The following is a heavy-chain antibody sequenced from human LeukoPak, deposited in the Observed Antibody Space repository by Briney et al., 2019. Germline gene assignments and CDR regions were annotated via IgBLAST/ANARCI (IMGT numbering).Heavy chain of an antibody. D-gene: IGHD4-23*01. CDR1: GFTFSTYG. CDR3: ARDTPGYGGDDFDY. V-gene: IGHV3-30*02. CDR2: IQAGGDEK. J-gene: IGHJ4*02. Sequence: GGSLRLSCAASGFTFSTYGMHWVRQAPGKGLEWMTFIQAGGDEKYYAESVKGRFTVSRDNSKNTLYLQMNSLRAEDTAVYYCARDTPGYGGDDFDYWGQGALVTVSS.